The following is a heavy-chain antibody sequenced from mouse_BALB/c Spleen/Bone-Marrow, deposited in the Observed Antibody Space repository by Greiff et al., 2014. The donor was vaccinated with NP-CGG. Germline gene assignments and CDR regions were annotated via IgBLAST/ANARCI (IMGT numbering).Heavy chain of an antibody. CDR1: GFNIKDTF. CDR3: ASSGNYEGGAMDY. D-gene: IGHD2-1*01. V-gene: IGHV14-3*02. J-gene: IGHJ4*01. Sequence: VQLQQSGAELVKPGASVKLSCPASGFNIKDTFMHWMKQRPEQGLEWNGRIDPANGITKYDPKFQGKATITTDTSSNTAYLQLSSLTPEDTAVYYCASSGNYEGGAMDYWGQGTSVTVSS. CDR2: IDPANGIT.